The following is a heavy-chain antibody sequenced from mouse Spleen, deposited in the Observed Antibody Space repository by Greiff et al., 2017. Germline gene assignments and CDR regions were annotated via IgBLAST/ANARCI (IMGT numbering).Heavy chain of an antibody. J-gene: IGHJ3*01. CDR2: FYPGSGSI. Sequence: QGEWRQSGPELVKPGELVKISCKASGYTFTESTIHWVKQRSGQGLEWIGWFYPGSGSIKYNEKFKDKATLTADKSSSTVYMELSRLTSEDSAVYFCARHEDYSNSFAYWGQGTLVTVSA. CDR3: ARHEDYSNSFAY. CDR1: GYTFTEST. D-gene: IGHD2-5*01. V-gene: IGHV1-62-2*01.